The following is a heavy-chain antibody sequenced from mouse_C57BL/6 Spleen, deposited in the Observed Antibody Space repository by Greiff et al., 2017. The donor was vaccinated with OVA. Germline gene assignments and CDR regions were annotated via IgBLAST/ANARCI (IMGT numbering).Heavy chain of an antibody. J-gene: IGHJ3*01. CDR3: ARIGGFAY. CDR2: ISSGSSTI. V-gene: IGHV5-17*01. Sequence: EVQRVESGGGLVKPGGSLKLSCAASGFTFSDYGMHWVRQAPEKGLEWVAYISSGSSTIYYADTVKGRFTISRDNAKNTLFLQMTSLRSEDTAMYYCARIGGFAYWGQGTLVTVSA. CDR1: GFTFSDYG.